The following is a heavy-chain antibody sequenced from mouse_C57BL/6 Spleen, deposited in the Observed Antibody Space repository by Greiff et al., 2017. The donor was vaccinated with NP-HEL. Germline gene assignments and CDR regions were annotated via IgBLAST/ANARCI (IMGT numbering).Heavy chain of an antibody. CDR3: ARDSSGYGAWFAY. V-gene: IGHV1-80*01. D-gene: IGHD3-2*02. CDR1: GYAFSSYW. CDR2: IYPGDGDT. Sequence: VQLQESGAELVKPGASVKIPCKASGYAFSSYWMNWVKQRPGKGLEWIGQIYPGDGDTNYNGKFKGKATLTADKSSSTAYMQLSSLTSEDSAVYFCARDSSGYGAWFAYWGQGTLVTVSA. J-gene: IGHJ3*01.